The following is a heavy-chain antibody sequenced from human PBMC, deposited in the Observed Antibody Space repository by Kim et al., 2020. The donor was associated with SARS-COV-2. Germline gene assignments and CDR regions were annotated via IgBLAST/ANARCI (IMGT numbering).Heavy chain of an antibody. D-gene: IGHD6-13*01. J-gene: IGHJ6*01. CDR2: IYYSGST. V-gene: IGHV4-59*01. CDR3: ARDTHSSSWPNSFYYYGM. Sequence: SETLSHTCTVSGGSISSYYWSWIRQPPGKGLEWIGYIYYSGSTNYNPSLKSRVTISVDTSKNQFSLKLSSVTAADTAVYYCARDTHSSSWPNSFYYYGM. CDR1: GGSISSYY.